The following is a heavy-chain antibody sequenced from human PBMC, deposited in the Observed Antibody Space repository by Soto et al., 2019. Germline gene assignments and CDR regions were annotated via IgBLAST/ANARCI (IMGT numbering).Heavy chain of an antibody. CDR2: INPIGGST. V-gene: IGHV1-46*01. D-gene: IGHD3-22*01. J-gene: IGHJ6*02. Sequence: APVKRSGRGAGYNFTSCCLRWVRKTPGQGLEWMGIINPIGGSTSYAQKFQGRVTMTRDTSTSTVYMELSRLRSEDTAVYYCAMNYYDGCGLSYGMDFWGQGTTVTVSS. CDR1: GYNFTSCC. CDR3: AMNYYDGCGLSYGMDF.